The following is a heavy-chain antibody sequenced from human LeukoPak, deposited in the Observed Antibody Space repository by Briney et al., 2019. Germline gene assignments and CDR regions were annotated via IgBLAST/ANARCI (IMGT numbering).Heavy chain of an antibody. CDR2: IYPGDSNT. CDR1: GYTFANYW. CDR3: ARQRNDYDFWSGYYGY. Sequence: GESLKISCKGSGYTFANYWIGWVRQMPGKGLEWMAIIYPGDSNTRYSPSFQGQVTISADKSISTAYLQWSSLKASDTAMYYCARQRNDYDFWSGYYGYWGQGTLVTVSS. J-gene: IGHJ4*02. D-gene: IGHD3-3*01. V-gene: IGHV5-51*01.